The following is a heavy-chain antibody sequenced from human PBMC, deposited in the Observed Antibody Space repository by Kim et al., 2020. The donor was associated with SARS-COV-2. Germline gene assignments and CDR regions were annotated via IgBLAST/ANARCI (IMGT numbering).Heavy chain of an antibody. D-gene: IGHD2-2*01. Sequence: SETLSLTCTVSGGSISSYYWTWIRQPPGKGLEWIGYIHYSGNTNYNPSLKSRVTISVDTSKNQFSLKLNSVTAADTAVYYCARGTTSWTEGFFDDWGQGT. CDR2: IHYSGNT. J-gene: IGHJ4*02. CDR1: GGSISSYY. CDR3: ARGTTSWTEGFFDD. V-gene: IGHV4-59*01.